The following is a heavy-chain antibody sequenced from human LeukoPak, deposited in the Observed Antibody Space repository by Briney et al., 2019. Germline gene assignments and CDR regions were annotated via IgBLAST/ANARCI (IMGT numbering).Heavy chain of an antibody. V-gene: IGHV3-23*01. Sequence: GGSLRLSCAASGFTFSTYAMDWVRQAPGKGLEWVSAISGSGGSTYYADSVKGRFTISRDNSKNTLYLQMNSLRAEDTAVYYCAKDSPLIVVVTASFDYWGQGTLVTVSS. J-gene: IGHJ4*02. CDR1: GFTFSTYA. CDR3: AKDSPLIVVVTASFDY. CDR2: ISGSGGST. D-gene: IGHD2-21*02.